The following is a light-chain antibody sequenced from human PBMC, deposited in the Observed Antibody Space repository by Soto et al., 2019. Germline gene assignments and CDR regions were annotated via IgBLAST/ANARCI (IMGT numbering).Light chain of an antibody. Sequence: EIVLTQSPATLSLSPGERATLSCRASQTISSSLAWYQQKPGQAPRLLIYDASNRATDIPARFTGSGSGTDFTLSISSLEPEDFAVYYCQQRSNWPPTFGQGTKLEI. CDR2: DAS. CDR1: QTISSS. CDR3: QQRSNWPPT. J-gene: IGKJ2*01. V-gene: IGKV3-11*01.